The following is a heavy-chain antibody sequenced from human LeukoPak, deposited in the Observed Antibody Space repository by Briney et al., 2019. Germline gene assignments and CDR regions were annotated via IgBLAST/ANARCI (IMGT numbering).Heavy chain of an antibody. CDR3: ARVKRKGYSSSWFDWYFDL. CDR2: IIPIFGTA. D-gene: IGHD6-13*01. J-gene: IGHJ2*01. CDR1: GGTFSSYA. Sequence: ASVKVSCKASGGTFSSYAISWVRQAPGQGLEWMGGIIPIFGTANYAQKFQGRVTITADESTSTAYTELSSLRSEDTAVYYCARVKRKGYSSSWFDWYFDLWGRGTLVTVSS. V-gene: IGHV1-69*13.